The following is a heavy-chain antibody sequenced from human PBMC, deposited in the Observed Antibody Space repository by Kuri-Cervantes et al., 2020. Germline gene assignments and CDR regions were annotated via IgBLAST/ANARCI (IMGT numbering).Heavy chain of an antibody. Sequence: SQTLSLTCGVSGGSISSGGYSWSWIRQPPGKGLEWVGYIFHSGSTRYNPSLNSRVTISLDRSKNQFSLKLSSVTAADTAVYYCARGAYDSSGYDFIEYFQHWGQGTLVTVSS. CDR3: ARGAYDSSGYDFIEYFQH. CDR1: GGSISSGGYS. J-gene: IGHJ1*01. D-gene: IGHD3-22*01. V-gene: IGHV4-30-2*01. CDR2: IFHSGST.